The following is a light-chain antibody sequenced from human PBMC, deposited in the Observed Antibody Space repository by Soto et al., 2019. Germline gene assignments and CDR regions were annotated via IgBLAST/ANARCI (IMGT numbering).Light chain of an antibody. CDR3: QQYGSSPFT. Sequence: EVVLTQSPVTLSLSPGERATLSCRASQSVSSPYLAWYQQKPGQPPRLLIYGASSRATDIPARFIGSGSGTEFTLTIARLAPEDFAMYYCQQYGSSPFTFGPGTKVDI. J-gene: IGKJ3*01. V-gene: IGKV3-20*01. CDR1: QSVSSPY. CDR2: GAS.